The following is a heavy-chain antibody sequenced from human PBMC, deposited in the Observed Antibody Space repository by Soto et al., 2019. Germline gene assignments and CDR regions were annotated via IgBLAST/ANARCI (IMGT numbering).Heavy chain of an antibody. D-gene: IGHD3-3*01. CDR3: AKYPNPYSKEVGRSLEWLFDY. Sequence: GGSLRLSCAASGFTFSSYAMSWVRQAPGKGLEWVSAISGSGGSTYYADSVKGRFTISRDNSKNTLYLQMNSLRAEDTAVYYCAKYPNPYSKEVGRSLEWLFDYWGQGTLVTVSS. J-gene: IGHJ4*02. CDR2: ISGSGGST. CDR1: GFTFSSYA. V-gene: IGHV3-23*01.